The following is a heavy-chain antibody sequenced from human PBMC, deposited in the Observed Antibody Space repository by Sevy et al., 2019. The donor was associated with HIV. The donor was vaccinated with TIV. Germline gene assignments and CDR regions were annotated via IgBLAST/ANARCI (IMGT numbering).Heavy chain of an antibody. J-gene: IGHJ3*02. Sequence: GGSLRLSCAASGFTFSSYWMSWVRQAPGKGLEWVANIKQDGSEKYYVDSVKGRFTISRDNAKNSRYLQMKSLRAEDTAVVYCARDGVGDIVVVPAAMWDVAFDIWGQGTMVTVSS. CDR1: GFTFSSYW. V-gene: IGHV3-7*01. CDR3: ARDGVGDIVVVPAAMWDVAFDI. CDR2: IKQDGSEK. D-gene: IGHD2-2*01.